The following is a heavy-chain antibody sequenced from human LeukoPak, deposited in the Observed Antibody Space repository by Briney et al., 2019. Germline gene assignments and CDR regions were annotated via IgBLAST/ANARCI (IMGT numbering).Heavy chain of an antibody. CDR2: IFYSGST. V-gene: IGHV4-39*01. D-gene: IGHD3-10*01. Sequence: PSETLSLTCTVSGGSISSSSFYWGWIRQPPGKGLEWIGTIFYSGSTWYNPSLKCRVTISVDTSKNQFSLKLSSVTAADTAVYFCARQWFGPARKFDYWGQGTLVTVSS. J-gene: IGHJ4*02. CDR3: ARQWFGPARKFDY. CDR1: GGSISSSSFY.